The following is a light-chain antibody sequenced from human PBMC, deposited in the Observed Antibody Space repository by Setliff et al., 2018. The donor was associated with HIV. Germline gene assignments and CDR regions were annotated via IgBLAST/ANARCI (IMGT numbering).Light chain of an antibody. CDR1: SSDVGSYNF. Sequence: SVLTQPRSVSGSPGQSVTIPCTGTSSDVGSYNFVTWYQQHPGKAPQLIIYDVSQRPSGVSSRFSGSKSGNTASLTISGLQAEDQADYYCCSYTSSLTYVFGTGTKVTVL. CDR2: DVS. CDR3: CSYTSSLTYV. J-gene: IGLJ1*01. V-gene: IGLV2-11*01.